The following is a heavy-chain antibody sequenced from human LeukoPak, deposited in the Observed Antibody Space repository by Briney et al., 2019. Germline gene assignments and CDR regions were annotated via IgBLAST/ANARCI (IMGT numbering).Heavy chain of an antibody. Sequence: GGSLRLSCAASGFTFSSYGMHWVRQAPGKGLEWVAFIRYDGSNKYCADSVKGRFTISRDNSKNTLYLQMNSLRSEDTAVYYCARSEYKTGTTNWFDPWGQGTLVTVSS. V-gene: IGHV3-30*02. CDR1: GFTFSSYG. D-gene: IGHD1-7*01. CDR3: ARSEYKTGTTNWFDP. CDR2: IRYDGSNK. J-gene: IGHJ5*02.